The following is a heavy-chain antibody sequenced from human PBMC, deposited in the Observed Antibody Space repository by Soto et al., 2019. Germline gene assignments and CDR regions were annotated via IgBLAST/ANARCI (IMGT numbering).Heavy chain of an antibody. CDR3: ARDLDGSGNYYTDY. Sequence: QVQVVQSGAEVKKPGSSVKVSCKASGDTFRTYVITWVRQAPGQGLEWMGGIIPIFGASNYAQKFQGRVTMTTDTSTSTAYMELRSLRSDDTAVYFCARDLDGSGNYYTDYWGQGTLVTVSS. J-gene: IGHJ4*02. V-gene: IGHV1-69*06. CDR1: GDTFRTYV. CDR2: IIPIFGAS. D-gene: IGHD3-10*01.